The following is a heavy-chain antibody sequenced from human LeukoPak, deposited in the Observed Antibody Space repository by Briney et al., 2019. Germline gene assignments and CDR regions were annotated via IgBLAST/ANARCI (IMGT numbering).Heavy chain of an antibody. J-gene: IGHJ6*03. V-gene: IGHV4-4*09. CDR1: GGSISSYY. CDR2: IYTSGST. D-gene: IGHD6-6*01. CDR3: ARAGGSSYYYYYMDV. Sequence: SETLSLTCTVSGGSISSYYWSWIRQPPGKGLEWIGYIYTSGSTNYNPSLKSRVTISVGTSKNQFSLKLSSVTAADTAVYYCARAGGSSYYYYYMDVWGKGTTVTVSS.